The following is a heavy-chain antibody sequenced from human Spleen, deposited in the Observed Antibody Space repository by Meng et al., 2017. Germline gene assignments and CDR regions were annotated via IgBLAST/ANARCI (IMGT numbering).Heavy chain of an antibody. CDR1: GYSFPSYY. V-gene: IGHV1-46*01. D-gene: IGHD5-12*01. CDR2: INPSGGST. Sequence: QVELGQSGAGVKRPGASVKVSCTASGYSFPSYYMNWVRQAPGQGLEWMGIINPSGGSTSYAQKFQGRVTMTRDTSTSTVYVEMSSLTSGDTAVYYCAKGVTEYSGVDYWGQGTLVTVSS. J-gene: IGHJ4*02. CDR3: AKGVTEYSGVDY.